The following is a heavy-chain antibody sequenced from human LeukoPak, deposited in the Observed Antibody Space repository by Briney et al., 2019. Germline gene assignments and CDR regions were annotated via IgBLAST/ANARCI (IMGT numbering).Heavy chain of an antibody. J-gene: IGHJ3*02. CDR3: ARGGYYYDSSGHDAFDI. Sequence: SETLSLTCTVSGGSISSYYWSWIRQPAGKGLEWIGRINTSGSTNYNPSLKSRVTMSVDTSKNQFSLKLSSVTAADTAVYYCARGGYYYDSSGHDAFDIWGQGTMVTVSS. CDR1: GGSISSYY. CDR2: INTSGST. V-gene: IGHV4-4*07. D-gene: IGHD3-22*01.